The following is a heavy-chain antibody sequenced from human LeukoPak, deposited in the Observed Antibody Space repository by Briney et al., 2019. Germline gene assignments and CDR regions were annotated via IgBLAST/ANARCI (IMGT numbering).Heavy chain of an antibody. J-gene: IGHJ6*02. Sequence: PSETLSLTCTVSGGSISSSSYYWGWIRQPPGKGLEWIGSIYYSGSTYYNPSLKSRVTISVDTSKNQFSLKLTSVTAADTAVYYCARYCGGDCYSPYYGMDVWGQGTTVTVSS. CDR2: IYYSGST. CDR3: ARYCGGDCYSPYYGMDV. D-gene: IGHD2-21*02. CDR1: GGSISSSSYY. V-gene: IGHV4-39*01.